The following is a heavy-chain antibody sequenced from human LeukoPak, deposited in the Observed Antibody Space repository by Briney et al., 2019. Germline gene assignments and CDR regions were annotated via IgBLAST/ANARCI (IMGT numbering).Heavy chain of an antibody. CDR1: GFTFSSYA. V-gene: IGHV3-30-3*01. CDR3: ARDYDILTGPIDY. D-gene: IGHD3-9*01. Sequence: GGSLRLSCAASGFTFSSYAMHWVRQAPGKGLEWVAVISYDGSNKYYADSVKGRFTISRDNSKNTLCLQMNSLRAEDTAVYYCARDYDILTGPIDYWGQGTLVTVSS. CDR2: ISYDGSNK. J-gene: IGHJ4*02.